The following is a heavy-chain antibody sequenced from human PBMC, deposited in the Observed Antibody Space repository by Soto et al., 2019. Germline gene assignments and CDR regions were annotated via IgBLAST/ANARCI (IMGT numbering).Heavy chain of an antibody. V-gene: IGHV1-18*04. Sequence: ASVNFSCKASGYTFTSYGISWVRQAPGQGLEWMGWISAYNGNTNYAQKLQGRVTMTTDTSTSTAYMELRSLRSDDTAVYYCARDDKYYYYGMDVWGQGTTVTVSS. CDR2: ISAYNGNT. J-gene: IGHJ6*02. CDR3: ARDDKYYYYGMDV. CDR1: GYTFTSYG.